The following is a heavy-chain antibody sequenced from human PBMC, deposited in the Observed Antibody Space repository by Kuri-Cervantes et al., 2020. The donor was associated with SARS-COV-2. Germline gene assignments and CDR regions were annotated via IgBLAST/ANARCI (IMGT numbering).Heavy chain of an antibody. CDR3: ATERSPYYYDSSGHFDY. CDR2: IWYDGSNK. CDR1: GFTFSSYG. J-gene: IGHJ4*02. Sequence: GESLKISCAASGFTFSSYGMHWVRQAPGKGLEWVAVIWYDGSNKYYAGSVKGRFTISRDNSKNTLYLQMNSLRAEDTAVYYCATERSPYYYDSSGHFDYWGQGTLVTVSS. V-gene: IGHV3-33*01. D-gene: IGHD3-22*01.